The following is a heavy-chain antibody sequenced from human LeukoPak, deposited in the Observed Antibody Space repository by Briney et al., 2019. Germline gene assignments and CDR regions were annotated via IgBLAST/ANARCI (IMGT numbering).Heavy chain of an antibody. CDR1: GFTFDDYA. CDR2: ISWNSGSI. CDR3: AKDVEYSSSRYFDY. J-gene: IGHJ4*02. V-gene: IGHV3-9*01. Sequence: PGRSLRLSCAASGFTFDDYAMHWVRHAPGKGLEWVSGISWNSGSIVYADSVKGRFTISRDNAKNSLYLQMNSLRAEDTALYYCAKDVEYSSSRYFDYWGQGTLVTVSS. D-gene: IGHD6-13*01.